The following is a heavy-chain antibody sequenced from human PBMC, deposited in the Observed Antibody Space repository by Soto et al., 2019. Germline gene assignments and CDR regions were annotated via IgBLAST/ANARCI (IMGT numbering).Heavy chain of an antibody. CDR1: GFTVSGSA. D-gene: IGHD1-26*01. Sequence: RRLSCAASGFTVSGSAMHWVRQASGKGLEWVGRIRSKANSYATAYAASVKGRFTISRDDSKNTAYLQMNSLKTEDTAVYYCTRHLQNSGSQPQDIWGQGTLVTVSS. V-gene: IGHV3-73*01. CDR3: TRHLQNSGSQPQDI. CDR2: IRSKANSYAT. J-gene: IGHJ4*02.